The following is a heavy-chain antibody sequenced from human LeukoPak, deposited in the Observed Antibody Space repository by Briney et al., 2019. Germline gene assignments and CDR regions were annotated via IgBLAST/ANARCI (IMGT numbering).Heavy chain of an antibody. J-gene: IGHJ5*02. CDR1: GYTLTGYY. D-gene: IGHD2-15*01. Sequence: ASVKVSCKASGYTLTGYYMHWVRQAPGQGLEWMGRINPNSGGTNYAQKFQGRVTMTRDTSISTAYMELSRLRSDDTAVYYCARDRRVVVAATQENWFDPWGQGTLVTVSS. CDR3: ARDRRVVVAATQENWFDP. CDR2: INPNSGGT. V-gene: IGHV1-2*06.